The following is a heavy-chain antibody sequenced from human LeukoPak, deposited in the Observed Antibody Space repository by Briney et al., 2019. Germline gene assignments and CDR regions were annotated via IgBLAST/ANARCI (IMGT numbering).Heavy chain of an antibody. V-gene: IGHV3-53*01. CDR2: IYSGGST. J-gene: IGHJ4*02. D-gene: IGHD3-9*01. Sequence: GGSLRLSCAASGFTFSSYAMSWVRQAPGKGLEWVSVIYSGGSTYYADSVKGRFTISRDNSKNTLYLQMNSLRAEDTAVYYCARGLQYYDILTGYHHYFDYWGQGTLVTVSS. CDR3: ARGLQYYDILTGYHHYFDY. CDR1: GFTFSSYA.